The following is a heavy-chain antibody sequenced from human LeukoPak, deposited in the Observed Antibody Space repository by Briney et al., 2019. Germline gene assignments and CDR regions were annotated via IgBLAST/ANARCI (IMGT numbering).Heavy chain of an antibody. V-gene: IGHV4-4*07. Sequence: NPSETLSLTCTVSGDSISSYYWSWIRQPAGKGLEWIGRIYTSGSTNYNPSLKSRVTMSVDTSKNQFSLKLSSVTAADAAVYYCASMGNSGSYSGDYWGQGTLVTVSS. J-gene: IGHJ4*02. CDR3: ASMGNSGSYSGDY. CDR1: GDSISSYY. CDR2: IYTSGST. D-gene: IGHD1-26*01.